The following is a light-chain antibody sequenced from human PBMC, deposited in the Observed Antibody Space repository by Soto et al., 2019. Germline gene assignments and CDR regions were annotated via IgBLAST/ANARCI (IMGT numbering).Light chain of an antibody. Sequence: DMQMAQSPSTLSASVGDRVTITCRASQSISTWLSWYQQKPGRAPKLLLYMASTLESGVPSRCSGSGSGTEFTLTISSLQPDDFATYYCRHYYSYLETFGQGTRVEIK. V-gene: IGKV1-5*03. CDR1: QSISTW. CDR2: MAS. J-gene: IGKJ1*01. CDR3: RHYYSYLET.